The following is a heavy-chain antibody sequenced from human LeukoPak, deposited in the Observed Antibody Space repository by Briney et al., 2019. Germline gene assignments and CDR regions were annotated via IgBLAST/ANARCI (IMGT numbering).Heavy chain of an antibody. J-gene: IGHJ6*04. V-gene: IGHV1-69*05. D-gene: IGHD6-6*01. CDR3: ARFGTGYSSSSGGMEV. CDR1: GGTFSSYA. Sequence: SVKVSCKASGGTFSSYAIGWVRQAPGQGLEWMGRIIPIFGTANYAQKFQGRVTITTDESTSTAYMELSSLRSEDTAVYYCARFGTGYSSSSGGMEVWGKGTTVTVSS. CDR2: IIPIFGTA.